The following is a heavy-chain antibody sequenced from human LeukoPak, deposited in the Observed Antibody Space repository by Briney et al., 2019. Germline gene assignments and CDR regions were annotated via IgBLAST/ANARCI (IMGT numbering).Heavy chain of an antibody. V-gene: IGHV3-13*01. J-gene: IGHJ4*02. D-gene: IGHD3-9*01. Sequence: SGGSLRLSCAASGFTFSSYDMHWVRQTTGRGLEWVSGIGTAGDTYSPGSVKGRFTISRENAKNSLYLQMNSLRAGDTAVYYCARGDILTGYYMDYWGQGTLVTVSS. CDR1: GFTFSSYD. CDR3: ARGDILTGYYMDY. CDR2: IGTAGDT.